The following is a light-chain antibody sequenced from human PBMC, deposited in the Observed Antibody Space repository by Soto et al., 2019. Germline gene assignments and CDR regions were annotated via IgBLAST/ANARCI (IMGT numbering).Light chain of an antibody. J-gene: IGKJ3*01. CDR3: QQYGSSPFT. Sequence: ESVLRQSPGTLSMSPGERATLSCRASQSVSSSYSAWYQQKPGKAPRLLIYGASSRAAGIPDRFSGSGSGTDFTLTISSLEPQDFAVYYCQQYGSSPFTFGPGTKVDI. CDR1: QSVSSSY. V-gene: IGKV3-20*01. CDR2: GAS.